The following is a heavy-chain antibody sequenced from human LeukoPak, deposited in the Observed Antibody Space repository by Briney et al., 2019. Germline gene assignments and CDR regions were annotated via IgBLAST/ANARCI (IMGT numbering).Heavy chain of an antibody. V-gene: IGHV4-34*01. Sequence: SETLSLTCSVYGVSLSVYYWSWLRQPPGKGLDGVGEINYSGSTNYNPSLKSRVTISVDMSKNQFSLKLSYVTAADTAVYYCARGSIAAAGTGVWFDPWGQGTLVTVSS. CDR1: GVSLSVYY. J-gene: IGHJ5*02. CDR3: ARGSIAAAGTGVWFDP. CDR2: INYSGST. D-gene: IGHD6-13*01.